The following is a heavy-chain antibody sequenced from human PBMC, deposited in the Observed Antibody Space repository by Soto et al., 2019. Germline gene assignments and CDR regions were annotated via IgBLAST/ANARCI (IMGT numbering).Heavy chain of an antibody. V-gene: IGHV4-39*05. CDR3: GRVVEGATRHTDPDS. CDR1: CVSLHKSHSF. J-gene: IGHJ5*01. CDR2: VYHNGGA. D-gene: IGHD2-21*01. Sequence: ASGTPSPTRTVSCVSLHKSHSFLARVRPPPGKGLQFIASVYHNGGAHYNSSLKSRVTISVDTANNQVSLRMRSLTAADTAFYYCGRVVEGATRHTDPDSWGQGILVTVSS.